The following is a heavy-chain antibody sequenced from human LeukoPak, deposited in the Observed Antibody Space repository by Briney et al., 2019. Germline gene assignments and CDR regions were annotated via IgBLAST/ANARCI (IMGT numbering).Heavy chain of an antibody. CDR3: ATYRQVLLPFES. J-gene: IGHJ4*02. CDR2: ISYDGSNK. D-gene: IGHD2-8*02. V-gene: IGHV3-30*04. Sequence: GGSLRLSCAASRFTFSSYAMHWVRQAPGKGLEWVAVISYDGSNKYYADSVKGRFTISRDNSKNTLYLQMNSLGAEDTAIYYCATYRQVLLPFESWGQGTLVTVSS. CDR1: RFTFSSYA.